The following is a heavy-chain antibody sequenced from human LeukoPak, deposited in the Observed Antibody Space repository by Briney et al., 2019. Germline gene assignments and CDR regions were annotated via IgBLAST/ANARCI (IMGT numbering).Heavy chain of an antibody. CDR2: ISGGGSYT. D-gene: IGHD3-22*01. CDR1: GFTFDNFA. Sequence: GGSLRLSCGASGFTFDNFAMSWVRQAPGKGLEWVSAISGGGSYTYYADPVKGRFTISRDNSKNTLYLQMNSLRAEDTAVYYCAKGAGSGYYDDYWGQGTLVTVSS. CDR3: AKGAGSGYYDDY. J-gene: IGHJ4*02. V-gene: IGHV3-23*01.